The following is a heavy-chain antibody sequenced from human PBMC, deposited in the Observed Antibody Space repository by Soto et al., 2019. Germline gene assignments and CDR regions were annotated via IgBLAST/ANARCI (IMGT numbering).Heavy chain of an antibody. CDR2: IYPGDSDT. D-gene: IGHD2-15*01. Sequence: ESLKISCKGSGYSFASYWIGWVRQMPGNGLEWMGIIYPGDSDTRYSPSFQGQVTISADKSISTAYLQWSSLKASDTAMYYCARRSGSSTDYYYYGMDVWGQGTTVTVS. CDR3: ARRSGSSTDYYYYGMDV. J-gene: IGHJ6*02. V-gene: IGHV5-51*01. CDR1: GYSFASYW.